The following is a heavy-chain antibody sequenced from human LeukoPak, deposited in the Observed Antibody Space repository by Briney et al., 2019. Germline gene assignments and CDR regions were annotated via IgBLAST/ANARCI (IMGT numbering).Heavy chain of an antibody. Sequence: PGGSLRLSCTASGFTFSNYGMHWVRQAPGRGLEWVAGISYDGSNKYYSDSVKGRFTISRDNSKNTLYLQMDSLRAEDTAVYYCARDKRRQLEYDILTEMDYWGQGTLVTVSS. CDR3: ARDKRRQLEYDILTEMDY. D-gene: IGHD3-9*01. V-gene: IGHV3-30*03. J-gene: IGHJ4*02. CDR1: GFTFSNYG. CDR2: ISYDGSNK.